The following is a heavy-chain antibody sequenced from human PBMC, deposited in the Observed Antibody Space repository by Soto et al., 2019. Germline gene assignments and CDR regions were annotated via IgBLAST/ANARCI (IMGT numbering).Heavy chain of an antibody. J-gene: IGHJ3*02. CDR3: ARDRKTWCSGNTCYEQDAFDI. D-gene: IGHD2-2*01. CDR2: VHYSGTT. Sequence: TLSLTCTVSGGSISSYYWCWIRQPPGKGEGWLGNVHYSGTTYYNPSLKSRVTISVDTSKNHFSLKLSSVTAADTAVYYCARDRKTWCSGNTCYEQDAFDIWGQGTMVT. CDR1: GGSISSYY. V-gene: IGHV4-59*06.